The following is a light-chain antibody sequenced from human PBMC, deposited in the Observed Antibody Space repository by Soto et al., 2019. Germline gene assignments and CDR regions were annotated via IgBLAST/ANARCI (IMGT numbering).Light chain of an antibody. CDR2: GAS. V-gene: IGKV3-20*01. CDR3: QQYGSSPYT. CDR1: QSVRSSY. Sequence: TVLTQSPGTLSLSPGKRATLSCRASQSVRSSYLAWYQQRPGQAPRLLIYGASSRATGIPDRFSGSGSGTDFILTISRLEPEDVAVYYCQQYGSSPYTFGHGTKLEIK. J-gene: IGKJ2*01.